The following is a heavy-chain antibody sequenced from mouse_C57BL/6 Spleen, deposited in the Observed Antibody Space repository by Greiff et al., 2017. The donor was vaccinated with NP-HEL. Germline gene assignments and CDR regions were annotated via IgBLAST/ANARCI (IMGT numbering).Heavy chain of an antibody. V-gene: IGHV1-5*01. Sequence: EVQLQQSGTVLARPGASVKMSCKTSGYTFTSYWMHWVKQRPGQGLEWIGAIYPGNSDTSYNQKFKGKAKLTAVTSASTASMELSSLTNEDSAVYYCTRGGVYVSSYNYAMDYWGQGTSVTVSS. CDR1: GYTFTSYW. CDR3: TRGGVYVSSYNYAMDY. J-gene: IGHJ4*01. D-gene: IGHD1-1*01. CDR2: IYPGNSDT.